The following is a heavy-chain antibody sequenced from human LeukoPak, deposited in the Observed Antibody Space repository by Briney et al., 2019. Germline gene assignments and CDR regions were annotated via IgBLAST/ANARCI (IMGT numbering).Heavy chain of an antibody. V-gene: IGHV3-33*01. CDR3: ARGPTRANSSDY. J-gene: IGHJ4*02. D-gene: IGHD2/OR15-2a*01. CDR2: IWYDGSNK. Sequence: PGRSLRLSCAASGFTFSNYGMHWVRQAPGKGLEWVAVIWYDGSNKYYADSVKGRFTISRDSSKNTLYLQMNSLRAEDTAVYYCARGPTRANSSDYWGQGTLVTVSS. CDR1: GFTFSNYG.